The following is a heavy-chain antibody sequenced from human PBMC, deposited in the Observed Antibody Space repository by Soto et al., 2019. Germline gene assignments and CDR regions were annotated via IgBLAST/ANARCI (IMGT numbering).Heavy chain of an antibody. D-gene: IGHD6-19*01. CDR1: GYTFTSYG. Sequence: GASVKVSCKASGYTFTSYGISWVRQAPGKGLECVSVIHFGGNTYYADSVKGRFTVSRDNSKKTLYLQMNSLRVEDTAIYFCTKVSPQWLVHDYWGQGTLVTVYS. J-gene: IGHJ4*02. CDR2: IHFGGNT. CDR3: TKVSPQWLVHDY. V-gene: IGHV3-23*03.